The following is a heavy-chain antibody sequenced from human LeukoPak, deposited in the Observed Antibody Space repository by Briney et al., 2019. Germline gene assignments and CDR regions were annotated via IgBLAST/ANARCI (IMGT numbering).Heavy chain of an antibody. Sequence: ASVKVSCQASGYTFTSYDINWVRQATGQGLEWMGWMNPNSGNTGYAQKFQGRVTMTRNTSISTAYMELSSLRSEDTAVYYCASFLDYYGSGSYHFDYWGQGTLVTVSS. J-gene: IGHJ4*02. D-gene: IGHD3-10*01. V-gene: IGHV1-8*01. CDR1: GYTFTSYD. CDR3: ASFLDYYGSGSYHFDY. CDR2: MNPNSGNT.